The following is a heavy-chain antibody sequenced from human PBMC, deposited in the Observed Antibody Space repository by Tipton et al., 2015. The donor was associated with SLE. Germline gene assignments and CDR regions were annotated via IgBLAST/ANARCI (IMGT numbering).Heavy chain of an antibody. CDR2: SYRTGTT. CDR1: GHSISSGFY. Sequence: TLSLTCVASGHSISSGFYWGWVRQAPGRGLEWLGSSYRTGTTHYSPSLRSRLNITADTSKNHFSLNLRSVTAADTAVYYCARDRDYYSGLDVWGQGTTVTVSS. V-gene: IGHV4-38-2*02. CDR3: ARDRDYYSGLDV. J-gene: IGHJ6*02.